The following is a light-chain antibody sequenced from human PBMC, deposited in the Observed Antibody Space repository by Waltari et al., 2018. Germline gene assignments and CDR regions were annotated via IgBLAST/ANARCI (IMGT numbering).Light chain of an antibody. J-gene: IGKJ3*01. CDR2: AAL. V-gene: IGKV1-9*01. CDR3: QQLKSYPLT. Sequence: DIQLTQSPSFLSASVGDRVTITCRASQGITGYVGWYQQKPGKAPKLLIYAALNLQSGVPSRFSGSGSGTEFTLTISSLQPEDFATYHCQQLKSYPLTFGPGTKVDVK. CDR1: QGITGY.